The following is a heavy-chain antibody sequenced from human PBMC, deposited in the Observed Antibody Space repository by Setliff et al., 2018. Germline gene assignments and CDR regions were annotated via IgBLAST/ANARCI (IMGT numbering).Heavy chain of an antibody. CDR3: SRLVLYCTTTTCQTLPGGEH. Sequence: ASVKVSCKASGYTFTDYGISWVRQAPGQGLEWMGWISPYTGNTFYAPKLQDSVTMTTDTPTATAYLELRSLRSDDTALYFCSRLVLYCTTTTCQTLPGGEHWGQGTLVTVSS. V-gene: IGHV1-18*01. CDR1: GYTFTDYG. J-gene: IGHJ4*02. D-gene: IGHD2-8*01. CDR2: ISPYTGNT.